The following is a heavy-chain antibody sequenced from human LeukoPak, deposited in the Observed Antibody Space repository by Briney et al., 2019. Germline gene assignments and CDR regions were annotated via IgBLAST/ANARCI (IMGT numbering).Heavy chain of an antibody. D-gene: IGHD3-3*01. J-gene: IGHJ3*02. CDR1: GFTFSSYW. V-gene: IGHV3-74*01. CDR3: ARERPGSGYYLDAFDI. CDR2: INTDGSTT. Sequence: GGSLRLSCAASGFTFSSYWMHWVRQAPEKGLLWVSRINTDGSTTTYADSVKGRFTISRDNAKNTLYLQMNSLRAEDTAVYYCARERPGSGYYLDAFDIWGQGTMVTVSS.